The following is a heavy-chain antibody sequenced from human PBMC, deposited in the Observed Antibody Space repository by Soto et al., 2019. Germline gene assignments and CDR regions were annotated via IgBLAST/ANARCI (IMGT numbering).Heavy chain of an antibody. CDR3: ARMGITIFGVVTPHGMDV. Sequence: ASVKVSCKASGYTFTSYSMHWVLQAPGQRLEWMGWINAGNGNTKYSQKFQGRVTITRDTSASTAYMELSSLRSEDTAVYYCARMGITIFGVVTPHGMDVWGQGTTVTVSS. CDR1: GYTFTSYS. J-gene: IGHJ6*02. CDR2: INAGNGNT. D-gene: IGHD3-3*01. V-gene: IGHV1-3*01.